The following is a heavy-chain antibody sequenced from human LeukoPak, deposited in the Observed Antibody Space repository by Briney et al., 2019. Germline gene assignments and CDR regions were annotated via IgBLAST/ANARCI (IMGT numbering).Heavy chain of an antibody. D-gene: IGHD2-2*01. J-gene: IGHJ5*02. V-gene: IGHV1-8*03. Sequence: ASVEVSCKASGYTFTSYDINWVRQATGQGLEWMGWINPNSGNTGYAQKFQGRVTITRNTSISTAYMELSSLRSEDTAVYYCARGLAVVVPAAIHWFDPWGQGTLVTVSS. CDR1: GYTFTSYD. CDR2: INPNSGNT. CDR3: ARGLAVVVPAAIHWFDP.